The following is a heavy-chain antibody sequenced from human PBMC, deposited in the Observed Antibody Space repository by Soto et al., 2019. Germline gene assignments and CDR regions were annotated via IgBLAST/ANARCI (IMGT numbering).Heavy chain of an antibody. Sequence: GGSLRLSCAASGFTFSSYAMSWVREAPGKGMEWVSAISGSGGSTYYAHSVKGRFTISRDNSKNTLYLQMNSLRAEDTAVYHCAKADSSIAARPHVYWGQGTLVTVSS. J-gene: IGHJ4*02. CDR2: ISGSGGST. D-gene: IGHD6-6*01. CDR3: AKADSSIAARPHVY. V-gene: IGHV3-23*01. CDR1: GFTFSSYA.